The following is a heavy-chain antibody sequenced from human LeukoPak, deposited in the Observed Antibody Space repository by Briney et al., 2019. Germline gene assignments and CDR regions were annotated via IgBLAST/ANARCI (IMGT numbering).Heavy chain of an antibody. CDR3: ARALRLAVNLDY. Sequence: GGSLRLSCAASGFRFSGYWMHWVRQAPGKGLVWVSHIDSEGSSTNYADSVKGRLAISRDNAKNTLYLQMNSLRAEDTAVYYCARALRLAVNLDYWGQGTLVTVSS. CDR1: GFRFSGYW. V-gene: IGHV3-74*01. J-gene: IGHJ4*01. CDR2: IDSEGSST. D-gene: IGHD6-19*01.